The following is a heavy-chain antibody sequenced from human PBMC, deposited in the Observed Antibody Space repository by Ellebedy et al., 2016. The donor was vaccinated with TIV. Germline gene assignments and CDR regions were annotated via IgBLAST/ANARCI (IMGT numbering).Heavy chain of an antibody. CDR3: TRDSYGWRPNSGFNI. V-gene: IGHV3-49*04. J-gene: IGHJ3*02. CDR1: GVAFGDFA. D-gene: IGHD6-19*01. Sequence: GGSLRLSCTGFGVAFGDFAMAWVRLAPGKGLEWVGLIKSKALGGKPDYAASVRGRFTISRDDSNNIAYRHMNNLKIEDTAVNYCTRDSYGWRPNSGFNIWGQGKTVIVSS. CDR2: IKSKALGGKP.